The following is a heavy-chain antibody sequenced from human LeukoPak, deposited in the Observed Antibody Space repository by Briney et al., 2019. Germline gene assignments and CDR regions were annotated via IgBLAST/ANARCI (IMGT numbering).Heavy chain of an antibody. CDR1: GFTVSSNY. Sequence: PGGSLRLSCAASGFTVSSNYMSWVRQAPGKGLEWVSLIYSSGDTYYADSVKGRFTISRDNSKNTLYLQMNSLRAEDTAVYYCPCGSNAFDIWGQGTMVTVSS. D-gene: IGHD5-12*01. J-gene: IGHJ3*02. V-gene: IGHV3-53*01. CDR2: IYSSGDT. CDR3: PCGSNAFDI.